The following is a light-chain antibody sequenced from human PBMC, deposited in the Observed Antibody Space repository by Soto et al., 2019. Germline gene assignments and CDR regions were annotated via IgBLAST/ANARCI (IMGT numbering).Light chain of an antibody. CDR1: SSDIGDYTH. CDR2: EVS. V-gene: IGLV2-14*01. CDR3: CSYTSISTSAV. Sequence: QSALTQPASVSGSPGQSITISCTGTSSDIGDYTHVSWYQQHPGKAPKLIIYEVSDWPSGVSNRFSGSKSGNTASLTISGLQTEDEADYYCCSYTSISTSAVFGGGTQLTVL. J-gene: IGLJ7*01.